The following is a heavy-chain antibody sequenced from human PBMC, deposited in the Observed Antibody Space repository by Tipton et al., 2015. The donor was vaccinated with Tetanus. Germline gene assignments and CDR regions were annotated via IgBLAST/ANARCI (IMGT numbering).Heavy chain of an antibody. D-gene: IGHD2-21*01. CDR1: GGSISSNY. Sequence: TLSLTCTVSGGSISSNYWSWIRQPAGKGLEWIGRIYTSGSTNYNPSLKSRVTMSLDTSKNQFSLKLSSVTAADTAVYYCARGKEKDTVIYFDYWGQGTPVAVSS. V-gene: IGHV4-4*07. CDR2: IYTSGST. CDR3: ARGKEKDTVIYFDY. J-gene: IGHJ4*02.